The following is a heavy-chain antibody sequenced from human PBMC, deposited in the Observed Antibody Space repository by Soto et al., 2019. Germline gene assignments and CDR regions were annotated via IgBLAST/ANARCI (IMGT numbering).Heavy chain of an antibody. J-gene: IGHJ6*02. V-gene: IGHV3-30*18. CDR3: AKAAHCSSTSCYYHYYYYYGMDV. Sequence: GGSLRLSCAASGFTFSSYGMHWVRQAPGKGLEWVAVISYDGSNKYYADSVKGRFTISRDNSKNTLYLQMNSLRAEDTAVYYCAKAAHCSSTSCYYHYYYYYGMDVWGQGTTVTVS. CDR1: GFTFSSYG. CDR2: ISYDGSNK. D-gene: IGHD2-2*01.